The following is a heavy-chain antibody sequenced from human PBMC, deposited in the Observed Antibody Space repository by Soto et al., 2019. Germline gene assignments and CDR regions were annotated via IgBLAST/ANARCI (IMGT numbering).Heavy chain of an antibody. CDR2: IYYSGST. D-gene: IGHD6-13*01. V-gene: IGHV4-61*01. Sequence: QVQLQESGPGLVKPSETLSLTCTVSGGSVSSGSYYWSWIRQPPGKGLEWIGYIYYSGSTNYNPSLKSRVTISVDTSKNQFSLKLSSVTAADTAVYYCARVGRISSSWQNFDYWGQGTLVTVSS. J-gene: IGHJ4*02. CDR1: GGSVSSGSYY. CDR3: ARVGRISSSWQNFDY.